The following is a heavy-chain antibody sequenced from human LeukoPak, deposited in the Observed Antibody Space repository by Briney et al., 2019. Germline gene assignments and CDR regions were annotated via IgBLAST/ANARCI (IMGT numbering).Heavy chain of an antibody. Sequence: SETLSLTCAVYGGSFGGYYWSWIRQPPGKGLEWIGEINHSGSTNYNPSLKSRVTISVDTSKNQFSLKLSSVTAADTAVYYCARGRSMVGIVVVVAALRKNWFDPWGQGTLVTVSS. CDR1: GGSFGGYY. CDR3: ARGRSMVGIVVVVAALRKNWFDP. J-gene: IGHJ5*02. CDR2: INHSGST. V-gene: IGHV4-34*01. D-gene: IGHD2-15*01.